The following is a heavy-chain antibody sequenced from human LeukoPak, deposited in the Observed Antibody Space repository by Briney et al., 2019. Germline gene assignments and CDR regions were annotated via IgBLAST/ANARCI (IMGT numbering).Heavy chain of an antibody. CDR2: INPNSGGT. CDR3: ARGSGVYDAFDI. V-gene: IGHV1-2*02. J-gene: IGHJ3*02. D-gene: IGHD3-3*01. CDR1: GYTFTGYY. Sequence: ASVKVSCKASGYTFTGYYMHWVRQAPGQGLERMGWINPNSGGTNYAQKFQGRVTMTRDTSISTAYMELSRLRSDDTAVYYCARGSGVYDAFDIWGQGTMVTVSS.